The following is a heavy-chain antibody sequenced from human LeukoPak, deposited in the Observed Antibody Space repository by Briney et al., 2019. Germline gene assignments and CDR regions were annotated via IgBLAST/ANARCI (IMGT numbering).Heavy chain of an antibody. V-gene: IGHV1-69*13. CDR1: GGTFSSYA. D-gene: IGHD6-6*01. J-gene: IGHJ6*03. Sequence: GASVKVSCKASGGTFSSYAISWVRQAPGQGLEWMGGIIPIFGTANYAQKFQGRVTITADESTSTAYMELSSLRSEDTAVYYCAIRQASLSPYYYYYMDVWGKGTTVTVSS. CDR3: AIRQASLSPYYYYYMDV. CDR2: IIPIFGTA.